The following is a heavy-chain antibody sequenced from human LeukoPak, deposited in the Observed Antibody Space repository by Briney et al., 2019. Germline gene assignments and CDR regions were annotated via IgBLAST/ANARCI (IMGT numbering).Heavy chain of an antibody. CDR3: ARSIAAAGPPGLYYFDY. CDR2: INTDGSST. J-gene: IGHJ4*02. Sequence: GGSLRLSCAASGFTFSSYWMHWVRQAPGKGLVWVSRINTDGSSTSYADSVKGRFTISRDNAKNTLYLQMNSLRAEDTAVYYCARSIAAAGPPGLYYFDYWGQGTLVTVSS. V-gene: IGHV3-74*01. D-gene: IGHD6-13*01. CDR1: GFTFSSYW.